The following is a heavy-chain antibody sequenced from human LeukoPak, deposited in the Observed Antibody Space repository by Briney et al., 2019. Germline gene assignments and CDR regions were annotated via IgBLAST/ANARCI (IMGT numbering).Heavy chain of an antibody. CDR1: GFSFRSSD. V-gene: IGHV3-21*01. J-gene: IGHJ4*02. Sequence: GGSLRLSCAASGFSFRSSDMNWGRQAPGKGLEWVSSISGSGSHTYYADSVKGRFTISRDNANNLLYLQMNSLRAEDTALYYCATIGSSSHYFDNWGQGTLVTVSS. D-gene: IGHD6-6*01. CDR2: ISGSGSHT. CDR3: ATIGSSSHYFDN.